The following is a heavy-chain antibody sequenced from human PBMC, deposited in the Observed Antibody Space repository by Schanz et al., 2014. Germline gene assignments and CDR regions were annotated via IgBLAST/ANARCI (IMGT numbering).Heavy chain of an antibody. CDR1: GGTFSSYT. V-gene: IGHV1-69*02. Sequence: QVQLVQSGAEVMKPGSSVKVSCKASGGTFSSYTINWVRQAPGQGLEWMGRIIPILGITNVAQTFQDRVTITADKSTGTAYMELSSLRSEDTAVYYCARGLGDERWLDLNEAFDIWGQGTIVTVSS. D-gene: IGHD6-19*01. CDR3: ARGLGDERWLDLNEAFDI. J-gene: IGHJ3*02. CDR2: IIPILGIT.